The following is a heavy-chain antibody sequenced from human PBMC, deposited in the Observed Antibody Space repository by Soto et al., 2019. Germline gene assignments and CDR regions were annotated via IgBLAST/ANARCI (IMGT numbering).Heavy chain of an antibody. J-gene: IGHJ4*02. D-gene: IGHD3-10*01. V-gene: IGHV4-30-4*01. CDR3: ARSHYGSATFSAFDY. CDR2: IHYSGAA. Sequence: QVQLQESGPGLVKPSQTLSLTCTVSGGSLSSGDYHWGWIRQPPGKGLEWIAYIHYSGAAHYNPALRSRLTISVDTSNNQFSLKLTSVTAADTAVYYCARSHYGSATFSAFDYWGQGTLVAVSS. CDR1: GGSLSSGDYH.